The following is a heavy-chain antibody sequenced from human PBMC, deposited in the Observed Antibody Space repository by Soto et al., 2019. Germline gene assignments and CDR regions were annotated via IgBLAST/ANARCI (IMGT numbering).Heavy chain of an antibody. D-gene: IGHD4-17*01. Sequence: GGSLRLSCAASGFTFSSYGMHWVRQAPGKGLEWVAVISYDGSNKYYADSVKGRFTISRDNSKNTLYLQMNSLRAEDTAVYYCAKASGAVLYYYYGMDVWGQGTTVTVSS. CDR1: GFTFSSYG. CDR3: AKASGAVLYYYYGMDV. J-gene: IGHJ6*02. CDR2: ISYDGSNK. V-gene: IGHV3-30*18.